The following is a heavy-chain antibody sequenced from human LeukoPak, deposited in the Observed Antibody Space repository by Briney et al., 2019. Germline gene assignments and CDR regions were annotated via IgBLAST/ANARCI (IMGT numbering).Heavy chain of an antibody. V-gene: IGHV4-34*01. Sequence: SETLSLTCAVYGGSFGGYYWSWIRQPPGKGLEWIGEINHSGSTNYNPSLKSRVTISVDTSKNQFSLKLSSVTAADTAVYYCARDQGRIIDYYYYGMDVWGQGTTVTVSS. CDR3: ARDQGRIIDYYYYGMDV. CDR2: INHSGST. D-gene: IGHD2-15*01. CDR1: GGSFGGYY. J-gene: IGHJ6*02.